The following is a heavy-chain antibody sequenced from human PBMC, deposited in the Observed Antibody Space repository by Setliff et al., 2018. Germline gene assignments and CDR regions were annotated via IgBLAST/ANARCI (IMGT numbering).Heavy chain of an antibody. V-gene: IGHV1-18*01. CDR2: TNAYNGNT. CDR3: SGLVRYCTTTTCQTLSGGEH. Sequence: ASVKVSCKASGYEFNNYGIAWVRQAPGQGLEWMGWTNAYNGNTFYAPKLQGRVTMTTDASTATAYLELRSLRSDDTAIYFCSGLVRYCTTTTCQTLSGGEHWGQGTLVTVSS. J-gene: IGHJ4*02. CDR1: GYEFNNYG. D-gene: IGHD2-8*01.